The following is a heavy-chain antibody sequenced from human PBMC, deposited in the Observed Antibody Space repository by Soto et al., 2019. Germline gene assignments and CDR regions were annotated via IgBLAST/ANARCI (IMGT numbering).Heavy chain of an antibody. CDR1: GGSVSSGGYY. V-gene: IGHV4-61*08. J-gene: IGHJ4*02. CDR3: ARDGAEAGTFDY. D-gene: IGHD6-19*01. CDR2: IYNSGST. Sequence: SETLSLTCTVSGGSVSSGGYYWSWIRQPPGKGLEWIGYIYNSGSTNYNPSLKSRVTISVDTSKNQFSLKLSSVTAADTAVYYCARDGAEAGTFDYWGQGTLVTVSS.